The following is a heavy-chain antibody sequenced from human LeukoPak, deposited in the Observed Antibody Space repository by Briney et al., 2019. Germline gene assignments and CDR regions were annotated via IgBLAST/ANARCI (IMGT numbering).Heavy chain of an antibody. CDR3: ARNVLPVYFDY. J-gene: IGHJ4*02. CDR2: INSAGSST. V-gene: IGHV3-74*01. D-gene: IGHD2-15*01. CDR1: GFTFSSYW. Sequence: GGSLRLSCAASGFTFSSYWMHWVRQAPGKGLVWVSRINSAGSSTSYADPVKGRFTSSGDHAKNTLYLQMNSLRAEDTAVYYCARNVLPVYFDYWGQGTLVTVSS.